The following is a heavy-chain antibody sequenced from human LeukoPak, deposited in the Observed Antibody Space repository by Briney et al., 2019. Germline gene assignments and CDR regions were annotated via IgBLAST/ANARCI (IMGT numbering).Heavy chain of an antibody. D-gene: IGHD1-26*01. CDR1: RFTFSTSD. CDR3: AKSGRFWSMDH. J-gene: IGHJ4*02. V-gene: IGHV3-30*18. CDR2: ISHDGSKK. Sequence: GGSLRLSCAASRFTFSTSDMHWVRQAPGKGLEWVALISHDGSKKYYADSVKGRFTFSRDISTNTLYLQMNSLNVADTAVYYCAKSGRFWSMDHWGQGTLVTVSS.